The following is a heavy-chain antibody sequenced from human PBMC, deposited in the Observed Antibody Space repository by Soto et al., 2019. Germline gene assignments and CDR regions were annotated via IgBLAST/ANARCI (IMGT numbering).Heavy chain of an antibody. Sequence: SETLSLTCTVSGGSISSYYWSWIRQPPGKGLEWIGYIYYSGSTNYNPSLKSRVTISVDTSKNQFSLKLSSVTAADTAMYYCARSPPYGSGSYYPYGYGMDVWGQGTTVTVSS. J-gene: IGHJ6*02. CDR3: ARSPPYGSGSYYPYGYGMDV. CDR1: GGSISSYY. CDR2: IYYSGST. D-gene: IGHD3-10*01. V-gene: IGHV4-59*01.